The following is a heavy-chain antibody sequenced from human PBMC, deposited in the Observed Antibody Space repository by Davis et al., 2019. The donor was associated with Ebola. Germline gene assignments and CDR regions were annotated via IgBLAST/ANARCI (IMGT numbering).Heavy chain of an antibody. CDR1: GYSFTSYW. CDR2: IYPGDTDT. V-gene: IGHV5-51*01. J-gene: IGHJ4*02. Sequence: PGGSLRLSCKGSGYSFTSYWIGWVRQMPGKGLEWMGIIYPGDTDTRYSPSFQGQVTISADKTISTAYLQWSSLKASDTAMYYCTRSISYRGSNSDYWGQGTLVTVSS. CDR3: TRSISYRGSNSDY. D-gene: IGHD4-23*01.